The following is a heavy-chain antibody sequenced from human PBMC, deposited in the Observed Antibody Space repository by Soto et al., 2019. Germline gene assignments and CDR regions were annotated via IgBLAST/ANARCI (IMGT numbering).Heavy chain of an antibody. CDR1: GGSISSGGYY. D-gene: IGHD2-15*01. J-gene: IGHJ4*02. V-gene: IGHV4-31*03. CDR2: IYYSGST. Sequence: PSETLSLTCTVSGGSISSGGYYWSWIRQHPGKGLEWIGYIYYSGSTYYNPSLKSRVTISVDTSKNQFSLKLSSVTAADTAVYYCARDVHYCSGGSCRVGYFDYWGQGTLVTVS. CDR3: ARDVHYCSGGSCRVGYFDY.